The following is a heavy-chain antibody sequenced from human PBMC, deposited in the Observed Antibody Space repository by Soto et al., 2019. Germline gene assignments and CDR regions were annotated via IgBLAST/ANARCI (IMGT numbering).Heavy chain of an antibody. D-gene: IGHD5-18*01. CDR1: GFTFSSYW. V-gene: IGHV3-74*01. J-gene: IGHJ6*02. CDR3: ARDRIQLWLGLSYYYGMDV. CDR2: INSDGSST. Sequence: GSLRLSCAASGFTFSSYWMHWVRQAPGKGLVWVSRINSDGSSTSYADSVKGRFTISRDNAKNTLYLQMNSLRAEDTAVYYCARDRIQLWLGLSYYYGMDVWGQGTTVTVSS.